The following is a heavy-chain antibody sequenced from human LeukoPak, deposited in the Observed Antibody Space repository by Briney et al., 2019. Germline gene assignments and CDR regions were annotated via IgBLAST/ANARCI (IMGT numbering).Heavy chain of an antibody. D-gene: IGHD3-10*01. CDR2: IYYSGNT. V-gene: IGHV4-39*01. CDR1: GVSISSSNSY. J-gene: IGHJ4*02. CDR3: ARGRLWFGESYFDY. Sequence: SETLSLTCTVSGVSISSSNSYWGWIRQPPGKGLEWIGSIYYSGNTYYNASLKSQVSISIDTSKNQFSLKLSSVTAADTAVYYCARGRLWFGESYFDYWGQGTLVTVSS.